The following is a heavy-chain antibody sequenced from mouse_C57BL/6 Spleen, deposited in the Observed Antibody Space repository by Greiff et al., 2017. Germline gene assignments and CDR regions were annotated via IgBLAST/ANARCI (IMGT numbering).Heavy chain of an antibody. J-gene: IGHJ4*01. CDR1: GYAFTNYL. V-gene: IGHV1-54*01. CDR3: ARSPTGTDSMDY. D-gene: IGHD4-1*02. Sequence: QVQLQQSVAELVRPGTSVKVSCKASGYAFTNYLIEWVKQRPGQGLEWIGVINPGSGGTNYNEKFKGKATLTADKSSSTAYMQLSSLTSEDSAVYFCARSPTGTDSMDYWGQGTSVTVSS. CDR2: INPGSGGT.